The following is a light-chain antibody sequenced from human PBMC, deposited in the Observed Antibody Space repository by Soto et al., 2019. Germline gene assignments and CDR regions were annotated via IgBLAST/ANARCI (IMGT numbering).Light chain of an antibody. J-gene: IGKJ5*01. CDR3: QQSYSTLSIS. CDR2: AAS. V-gene: IGKV1-39*01. CDR1: ESISRH. Sequence: DIQMTQSPSSLSASVGDRVTITCRASESISRHVNWYQQKPGKAPNLLIYAASTLQNGVPSRFSGSGSGTDFTLTISRLQPEDFATYYCQQSYSTLSISVGQGTRLEIK.